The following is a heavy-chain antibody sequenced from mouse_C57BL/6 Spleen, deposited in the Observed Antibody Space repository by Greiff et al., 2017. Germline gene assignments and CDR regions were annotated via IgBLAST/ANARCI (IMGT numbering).Heavy chain of an antibody. Sequence: QVQLQQPGAELVRPGSSVKLSCKASGYTFTSYWMHWVKQRPIQGLEWIGNIDPSDSETHYNQKFKDKATLTVDKSSSTAYMQLSSLTSEDSAVYYCASFYGHQGDYFDDWGQGTTLTVSS. V-gene: IGHV1-52*01. J-gene: IGHJ2*01. CDR2: IDPSDSET. D-gene: IGHD1-1*02. CDR1: GYTFTSYW. CDR3: ASFYGHQGDYFDD.